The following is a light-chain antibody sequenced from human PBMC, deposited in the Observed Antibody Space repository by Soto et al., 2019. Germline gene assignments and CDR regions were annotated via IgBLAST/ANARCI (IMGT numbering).Light chain of an antibody. CDR2: GAS. CDR1: QSVSSD. V-gene: IGKV3-20*01. Sequence: EIVMTQSPATLSVSPGERATLSRRASQSVSSDLAWYHQKPGQAPRLLIYGASTRATGIPDRFSGSGSGTDFTLTISRLEPEDFAVYHCQQYGSSPLITFGQGTRLEIK. J-gene: IGKJ5*01. CDR3: QQYGSSPLIT.